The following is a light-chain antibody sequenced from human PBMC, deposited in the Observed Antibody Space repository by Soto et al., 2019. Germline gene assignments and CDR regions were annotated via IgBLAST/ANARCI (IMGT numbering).Light chain of an antibody. V-gene: IGKV3-20*01. CDR1: QSVSSSY. J-gene: IGKJ5*01. CDR2: GAS. CDR3: QHFGGTTFT. Sequence: EIVLTQSPGTLSLSPGEGATLSCRASQSVSSSYIAWYQQRPGQTPSLLIYGASTRATGIPDRFSGSGSGTHCTLAISRLEPGDVAVYYCQHFGGTTFTLGQGTRLEIK.